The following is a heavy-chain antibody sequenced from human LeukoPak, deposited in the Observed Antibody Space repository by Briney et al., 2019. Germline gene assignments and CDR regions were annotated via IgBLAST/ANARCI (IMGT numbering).Heavy chain of an antibody. CDR3: ARHVTYYYDSNGYPRDTFDV. Sequence: PSETLSLTCTVSGGSMSGYYWRWTRQSPGKGLVWIGYIYYSGSTNYDPSLKSRVTISVDMSKNQFSLKLSSVTAADTALYYCARHVTYYYDSNGYPRDTFDVWGQGTVVTVSS. CDR1: GGSMSGYY. V-gene: IGHV4-59*08. D-gene: IGHD3-22*01. CDR2: IYYSGST. J-gene: IGHJ3*01.